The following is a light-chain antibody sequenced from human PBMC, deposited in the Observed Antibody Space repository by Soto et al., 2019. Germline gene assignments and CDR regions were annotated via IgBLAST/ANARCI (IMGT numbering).Light chain of an antibody. CDR2: DAI. J-gene: IGKJ4*01. CDR1: QSVRTK. V-gene: IGKV3-15*01. Sequence: EIVMTQSPATLSVSPAERGTVSCRPSQSVRTKLAWYQQKPGQTPRLLIYDAIIRAADVPARFSGSWAGTEFTLTINSLQSEDFAVYYCQQYDAWPLTFGGGTKVDI. CDR3: QQYDAWPLT.